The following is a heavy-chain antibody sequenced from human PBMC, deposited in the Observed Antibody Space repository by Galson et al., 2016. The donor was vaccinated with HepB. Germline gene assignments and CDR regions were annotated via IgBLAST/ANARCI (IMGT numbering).Heavy chain of an antibody. CDR2: ISNSGYYT. J-gene: IGHJ3*02. V-gene: IGHV3-11*06. D-gene: IGHD3-10*01. CDR3: ARAMIRGVIKSSLNDALDI. Sequence: SLRLSCAASGFTFNDYYMNWIRQAPGKGLEWVSYISNSGYYTNYADSVKGRFTISRDNAKNSLYLQMDSLRAEDTAVYYCARAMIRGVIKSSLNDALDIWGQGTLVTVSS. CDR1: GFTFNDYY.